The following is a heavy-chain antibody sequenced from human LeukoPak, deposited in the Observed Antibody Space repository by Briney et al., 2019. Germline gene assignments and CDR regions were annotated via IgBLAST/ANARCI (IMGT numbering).Heavy chain of an antibody. J-gene: IGHJ6*02. CDR1: GYTFTSYG. D-gene: IGHD6-13*01. CDR2: SSAYNGNT. Sequence: ASVKVSCKASGYTFTSYGISWVRRAPGQGLEWMGWSSAYNGNTNYAQKLQGRVTMTTDTSASTAYMELRSLRSDDTAVYYCARVRAVPTIAAAGTSYYYGMDVWGQGTTVTVSS. V-gene: IGHV1-18*01. CDR3: ARVRAVPTIAAAGTSYYYGMDV.